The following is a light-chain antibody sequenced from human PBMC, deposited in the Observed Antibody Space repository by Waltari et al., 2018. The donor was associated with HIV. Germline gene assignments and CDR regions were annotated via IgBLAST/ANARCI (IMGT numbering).Light chain of an antibody. J-gene: IGKJ1*01. V-gene: IGKV3-20*01. CDR2: GTS. CDR3: QQYGSAPRWT. CDR1: QSVSSSF. Sequence: IVLTQSPGTLSLSPGESGTLSCKTSQSVSSSFLAWYQQKFGQSPRLLIYGTSRRAIGISDRFTASGSGTDFTLSISRVEPEDSALYYCQQYGSAPRWTFGQGTKVVI.